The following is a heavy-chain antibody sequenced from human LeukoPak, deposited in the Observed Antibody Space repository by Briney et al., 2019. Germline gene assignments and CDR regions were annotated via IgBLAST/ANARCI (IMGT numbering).Heavy chain of an antibody. CDR1: GFTFSSYA. V-gene: IGHV3-23*01. D-gene: IGHD3-22*01. Sequence: GGSLRLSCAASGFTFSSYAMSWVRQAPGKGLEWVSAISGSGGSTYYADSVKGRFTISRDNSKNTLYLQMNSLRAGDTAVYYCAKGYDSSGYLFDYWGQGTLVTVSS. CDR3: AKGYDSSGYLFDY. J-gene: IGHJ4*02. CDR2: ISGSGGST.